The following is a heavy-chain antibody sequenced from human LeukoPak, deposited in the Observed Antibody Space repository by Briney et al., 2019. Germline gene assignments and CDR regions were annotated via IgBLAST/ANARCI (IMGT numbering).Heavy chain of an antibody. CDR2: ISSSSSTI. Sequence: PGGSLRLPCAASGFTFSSYSMNWVRQAPGKGLEWVSYISSSSSTIYYADSVKGRFTISRDNAKNSLYLQMNSLRAEDTAVYYCAREPTVTTLGHYYYYGMDVWGQGTTVTVSS. CDR1: GFTFSSYS. D-gene: IGHD4-17*01. J-gene: IGHJ6*02. V-gene: IGHV3-48*04. CDR3: AREPTVTTLGHYYYYGMDV.